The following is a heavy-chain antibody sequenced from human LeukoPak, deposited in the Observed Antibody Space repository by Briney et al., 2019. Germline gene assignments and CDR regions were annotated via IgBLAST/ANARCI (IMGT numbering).Heavy chain of an antibody. CDR3: AKGSCGYSGYDCHYFDY. Sequence: GGSLRLSCAASGFTFSSYAMSWVRQAPGKGLEWVSAISGSGGSTYYADSVKGRFTISRGNSKNTLYLQMNSLRAEDTAVYYCAKGSCGYSGYDCHYFDYWGQGTLVTVSS. CDR1: GFTFSSYA. D-gene: IGHD5-12*01. V-gene: IGHV3-23*01. J-gene: IGHJ4*02. CDR2: ISGSGGST.